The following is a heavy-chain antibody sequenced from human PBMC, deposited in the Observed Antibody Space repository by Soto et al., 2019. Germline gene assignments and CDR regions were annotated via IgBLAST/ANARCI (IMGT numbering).Heavy chain of an antibody. CDR2: ISSSSSYI. Sequence: EVQLVESGGGLVKPGGSLRLSCAASGFTFSSYSMNWVRQAPGKGLEWVSSISSSSSYIYYADSVKGRFTISRDNAKNSLYLQMNSLRAEDTAVYYCARSVGTQYYYYGMDVWGQGTTVTVSS. CDR3: ARSVGTQYYYYGMDV. V-gene: IGHV3-21*01. D-gene: IGHD2-15*01. CDR1: GFTFSSYS. J-gene: IGHJ6*02.